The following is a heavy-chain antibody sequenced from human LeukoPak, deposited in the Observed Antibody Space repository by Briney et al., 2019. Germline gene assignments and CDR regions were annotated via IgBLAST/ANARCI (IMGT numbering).Heavy chain of an antibody. J-gene: IGHJ4*02. CDR2: IETDGRTT. CDR3: ATLNSFGSDY. D-gene: IGHD3-3*01. Sequence: PGGSLRLSCAASGFTFIRFWMHWVRQPPGKGLVWVSRIETDGRTTNYADSVKGRFTISRDNAKNTVYLQMSSLRAEDTAVYYCATLNSFGSDYWGQGVLVTVSS. V-gene: IGHV3-74*01. CDR1: GFTFIRFW.